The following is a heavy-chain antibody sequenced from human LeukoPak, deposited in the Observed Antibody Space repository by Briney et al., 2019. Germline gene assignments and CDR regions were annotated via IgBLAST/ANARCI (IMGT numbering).Heavy chain of an antibody. CDR2: INHSGST. CDR3: ATSSASSSWYRNWFDP. CDR1: GGSFSGYY. J-gene: IGHJ5*02. D-gene: IGHD6-13*01. V-gene: IGHV4-34*01. Sequence: PSETLSLTCAVYGGSFSGYYWSWIRQPPGKGLEWIGEINHSGSTNYNPSLKSRVTISVDTSKNQFSLKLSSVTAADTAVYYCATSSASSSWYRNWFDPWGQGTLVTVSS.